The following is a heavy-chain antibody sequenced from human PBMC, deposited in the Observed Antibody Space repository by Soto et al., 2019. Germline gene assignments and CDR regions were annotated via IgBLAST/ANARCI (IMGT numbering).Heavy chain of an antibody. CDR2: ISYDGSNK. D-gene: IGHD6-25*01. CDR3: AKESGYRSQRGYYFDY. Sequence: QVQLVESGGGVVQPGRSLRLSCAASGFTFSSYGMHWVRQAPGKGLEWVAVISYDGSNKYYADSVKGRFTISRDNSKNTLYLQMNSLRAEDTAVYYCAKESGYRSQRGYYFDYWGQGTLVTVSS. CDR1: GFTFSSYG. V-gene: IGHV3-30*18. J-gene: IGHJ4*02.